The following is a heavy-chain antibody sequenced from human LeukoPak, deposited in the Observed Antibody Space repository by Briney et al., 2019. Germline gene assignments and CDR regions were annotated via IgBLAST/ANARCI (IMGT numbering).Heavy chain of an antibody. J-gene: IGHJ5*02. D-gene: IGHD2-2*01. V-gene: IGHV3-30*02. CDR2: IRYDGSNK. CDR1: GFTFSSYG. CDR3: AKLKGYCSSTSCPA. Sequence: GGSLRLSCAASGFTFSSYGMHWVRQAPGKGLEWVAFIRYDGSNKYYADSVKGRFTISRDNSKNTLYLQMNSLRAEDTAVYYCAKLKGYCSSTSCPAWGPGTLVTVSS.